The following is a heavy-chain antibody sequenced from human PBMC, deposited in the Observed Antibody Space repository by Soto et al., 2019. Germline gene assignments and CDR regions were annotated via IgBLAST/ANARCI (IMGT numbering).Heavy chain of an antibody. CDR3: ARGGPVLLWFGELLGFDY. CDR1: GGSFSGYY. V-gene: IGHV4-34*01. J-gene: IGHJ4*02. Sequence: SLTCAVYGGSFSGYYWSWIRQPPGKGLEWIGEINHSGSTNYNPSLKSRVTISIDTSKNQFSLKLSSVTAADTAVYYCARGGPVLLWFGELLGFDYWGQGTLVTVSS. CDR2: INHSGST. D-gene: IGHD3-10*01.